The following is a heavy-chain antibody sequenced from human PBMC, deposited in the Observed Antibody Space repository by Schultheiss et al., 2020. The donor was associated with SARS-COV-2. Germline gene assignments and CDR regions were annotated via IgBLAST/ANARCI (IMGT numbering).Heavy chain of an antibody. CDR1: GGSISSGGYY. CDR3: ARTSSGWPFDY. Sequence: SETLSLTCTVSGGSISSGGYYWSWIRQHPGKGLEWIGRIYTSGSTNYNPSLKSRVTMSVDTSKNQFSLKLSSVTAADTAVYYCARTSSGWPFDYWGQGTLVTVSS. CDR2: IYTSGST. V-gene: IGHV4-61*02. J-gene: IGHJ4*02. D-gene: IGHD6-19*01.